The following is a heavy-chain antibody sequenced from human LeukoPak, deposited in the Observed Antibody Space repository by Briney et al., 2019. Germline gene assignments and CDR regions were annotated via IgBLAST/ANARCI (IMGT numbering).Heavy chain of an antibody. CDR2: INPSGGST. V-gene: IGHV1-46*03. CDR1: GGTFSSYA. CDR3: ARVLERYCTNGVCYFPVNYFDY. J-gene: IGHJ4*02. Sequence: ASVKVSCKASGGTFSSYAISWVRQAPGQGLEWMGIINPSGGSTSYAQKFQGRVTMTRDTSTSTVYRELSSLRSEDTAVYYCARVLERYCTNGVCYFPVNYFDYWGQGTLVTVSS. D-gene: IGHD2-8*01.